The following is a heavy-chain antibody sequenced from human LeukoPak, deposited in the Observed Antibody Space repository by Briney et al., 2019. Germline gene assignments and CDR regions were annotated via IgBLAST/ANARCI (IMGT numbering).Heavy chain of an antibody. CDR2: FDPEDGET. CDR1: GYTLTELS. D-gene: IGHD1-26*01. J-gene: IGHJ4*02. CDR3: ATRGVVGKSTYYFDY. V-gene: IGHV1-24*01. Sequence: ASVKVSCEVSGYTLTELSMHWVRQAPGKGLEWMGGFDPEDGETIYAQKFQGRVTMTEDTSTDTAYMELSSLRSEDTAMYYCATRGVVGKSTYYFDYWGQGTLVTVSS.